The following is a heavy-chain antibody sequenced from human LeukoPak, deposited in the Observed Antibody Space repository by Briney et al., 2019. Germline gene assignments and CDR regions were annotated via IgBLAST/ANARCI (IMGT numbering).Heavy chain of an antibody. CDR2: ISSSSSYI. D-gene: IGHD3-22*01. CDR1: GFTFSSYS. J-gene: IGHJ3*02. CDR3: ARQDYYDSSGYLDYDAFDI. Sequence: PGGSLRLSCAASGFTFSSYSMNWVRQAPGKGLEWVSSISSSSSYIYYADSVKGRFTISRDNAKNSLYLQMNSLRAEDTAVYYCARQDYYDSSGYLDYDAFDIWGQGTVVTVSS. V-gene: IGHV3-21*01.